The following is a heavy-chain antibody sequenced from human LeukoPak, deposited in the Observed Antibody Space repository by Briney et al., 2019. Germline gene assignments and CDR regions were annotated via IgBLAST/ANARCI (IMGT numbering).Heavy chain of an antibody. Sequence: ASVKVSCKASGYTFTSYDINWVRQATGQGREGMGWVNPNTGKTDYAQKFQGRVTMTRNTAISTAYMELSSLRSEDTAVYYCARAWVISRLGDAFDTWGQGTMVTVSS. CDR1: GYTFTSYD. V-gene: IGHV1-8*01. D-gene: IGHD7-27*01. CDR2: VNPNTGKT. CDR3: ARAWVISRLGDAFDT. J-gene: IGHJ3*02.